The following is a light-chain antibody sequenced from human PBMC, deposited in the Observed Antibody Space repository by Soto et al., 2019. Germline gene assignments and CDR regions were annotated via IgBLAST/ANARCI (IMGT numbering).Light chain of an antibody. CDR3: HHLNTYPRT. CDR1: QGISGY. CDR2: AAS. J-gene: IGKJ1*01. V-gene: IGKV1-9*01. Sequence: DIQLTQSPSFLSASVGARVIITCRASQGISGYLAWYQQKPGTAPKLLINAASALQSGVPSRFSGSGSGTEFTLTISSLQPEDFATYYCHHLNTYPRTFGQGTRVEIK.